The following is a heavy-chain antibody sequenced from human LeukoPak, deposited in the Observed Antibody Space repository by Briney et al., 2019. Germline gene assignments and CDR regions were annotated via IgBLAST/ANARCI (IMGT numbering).Heavy chain of an antibody. CDR2: IYYSGST. D-gene: IGHD3-22*01. Sequence: SETLSLTCTVSGGSVSSYYWSWIRQPPGKGLEWIGYIYYSGSTKYNPSLKSRVTISVDTSKNQFSLKVNSMTAADTAVYYCAREGYYDSSGYYNHDAFDIWGQGTMVTVSS. CDR3: AREGYYDSSGYYNHDAFDI. V-gene: IGHV4-59*02. J-gene: IGHJ3*02. CDR1: GGSVSSYY.